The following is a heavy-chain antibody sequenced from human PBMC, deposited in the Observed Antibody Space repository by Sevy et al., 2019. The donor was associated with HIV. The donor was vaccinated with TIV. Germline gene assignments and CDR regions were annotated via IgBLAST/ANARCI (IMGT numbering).Heavy chain of an antibody. Sequence: GGSLRLSCAASGFTFSNYWMHWVRQVPGKGPTWVSNIRGDGTTTVYADSVKGRFTISRHNAKNTLYLQMNNLRAEDTATYYCARYAYDSNFDYWGQGTLVTVSS. J-gene: IGHJ4*02. CDR3: ARYAYDSNFDY. CDR2: IRGDGTTT. D-gene: IGHD3-16*01. V-gene: IGHV3-74*01. CDR1: GFTFSNYW.